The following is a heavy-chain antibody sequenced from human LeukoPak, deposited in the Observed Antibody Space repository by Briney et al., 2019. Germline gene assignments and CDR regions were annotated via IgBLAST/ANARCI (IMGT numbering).Heavy chain of an antibody. CDR2: ISSSGSTI. D-gene: IGHD2-2*01. V-gene: IGHV3-11*04. CDR1: GFTFSDYY. J-gene: IGHJ4*02. Sequence: PGGSLRLSCAASGFTFSDYYMSWIRQAPGKGLEWVSYISSSGSTIYYADSVKGRFTISRDNAKNSLYLQMNSLRAEDTAVYYCARDPQYCSSTSCYVRSQALGLDYWGQGTLVTVSS. CDR3: ARDPQYCSSTSCYVRSQALGLDY.